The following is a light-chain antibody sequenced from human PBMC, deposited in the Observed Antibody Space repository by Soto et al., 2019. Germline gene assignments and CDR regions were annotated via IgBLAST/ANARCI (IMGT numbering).Light chain of an antibody. CDR1: QSINSW. CDR3: QQYSRLWS. Sequence: DIQMTQSPSTLSASVGDRVTITCRASQSINSWLAWYQQKPGQAPKLLISDASSLESGVPPRFSGDGSETDFTLTISSLQRDDFGTYYCQQYSRLWSFGQGTKVDIK. J-gene: IGKJ1*01. CDR2: DAS. V-gene: IGKV1-5*01.